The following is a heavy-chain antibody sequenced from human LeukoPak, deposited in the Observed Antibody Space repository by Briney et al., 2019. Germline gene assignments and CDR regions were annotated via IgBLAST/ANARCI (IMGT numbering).Heavy chain of an antibody. Sequence: ASVKVSCKASGYIFSNYGITWVRQAPGHGLEWMGWISGHSGNTNYSQKFQDRATMTTDTSTSTAYMELRSLRFDDTAVYYCARDFAWGSGGAPIDDNWLDPWGQGILVTVYS. J-gene: IGHJ5*02. CDR3: ARDFAWGSGGAPIDDNWLDP. CDR1: GYIFSNYG. V-gene: IGHV1-18*01. D-gene: IGHD7-27*01. CDR2: ISGHSGNT.